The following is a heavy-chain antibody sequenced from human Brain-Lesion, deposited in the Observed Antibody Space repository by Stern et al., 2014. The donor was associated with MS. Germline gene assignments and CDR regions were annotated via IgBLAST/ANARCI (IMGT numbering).Heavy chain of an antibody. J-gene: IGHJ4*02. CDR1: GGSISSSNR. D-gene: IGHD6-13*01. CDR2: SAHSGST. V-gene: IGHV4-4*02. CDR3: ARFPASRPHVFDS. Sequence: VQLVESGPGLVKPSGTLSLTCAVSGGSISSSNRWSWVRQSPGKGLGWVGESAHSGSTIYNPSLQGRVTVSGDKATNRFSLNRSSGTAADTAVYFCARFPASRPHVFDSWGQGTLVTVSS.